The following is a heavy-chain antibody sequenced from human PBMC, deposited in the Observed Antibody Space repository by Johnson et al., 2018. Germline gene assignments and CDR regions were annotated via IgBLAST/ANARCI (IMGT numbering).Heavy chain of an antibody. CDR1: GFTFCDYW. CDR2: ISSDGNTR. V-gene: IGHV3-74*01. CDR3: TSEGH. J-gene: IGHJ1*01. Sequence: EVQLVETGGGLVQPGGSLRLSCAASGFTFCDYWMHWVRQAPGKGLVWVSRISSDGNTRTYADSVKGRFTSSRDNAKNTLYLQVSSMRAEDTAVYYCTSEGHWGQGTLVTVSS.